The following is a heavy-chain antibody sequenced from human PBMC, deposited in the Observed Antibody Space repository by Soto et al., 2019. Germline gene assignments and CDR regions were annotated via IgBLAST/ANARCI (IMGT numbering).Heavy chain of an antibody. J-gene: IGHJ4*02. CDR2: ISYDGSNK. V-gene: IGHV3-30-3*01. Sequence: QVQLVESWGGVVQPGRSLRLSCAASGFTFSSYAMHWVRQAPGKGLEWVAVISYDGSNKYYADSVKGRFTISRDNSKNTLYLQMNSLRAEDTAVYYCARGSPDVLPPYYFDYWGQGTLVTVSS. CDR3: ARGSPDVLPPYYFDY. D-gene: IGHD3-10*01. CDR1: GFTFSSYA.